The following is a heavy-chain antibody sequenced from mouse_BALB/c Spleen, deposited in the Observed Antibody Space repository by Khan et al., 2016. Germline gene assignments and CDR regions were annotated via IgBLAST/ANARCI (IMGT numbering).Heavy chain of an antibody. CDR1: GFTFTDYY. J-gene: IGHJ4*01. Sequence: EVELVESGGGLVQPGGSLRLSCATSGFTFTDYYMSWVRQPPGKALEWLGFIRNKANGYTTEYSASVKGRFTISRDNSQSILYLQMNTLRAEDSATYYCARGLRARDYWGQGTSVTVSS. CDR2: IRNKANGYTT. D-gene: IGHD1-1*01. V-gene: IGHV7-3*02. CDR3: ARGLRARDY.